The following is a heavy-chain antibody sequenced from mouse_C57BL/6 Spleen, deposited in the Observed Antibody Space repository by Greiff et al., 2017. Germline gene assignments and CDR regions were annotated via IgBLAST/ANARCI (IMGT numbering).Heavy chain of an antibody. CDR3: TTEDSAVYVAWFAY. CDR1: GFNIKDYY. J-gene: IGHJ3*01. D-gene: IGHD3-2*02. Sequence: VQLQQSGAELVRPGASVKLSCTASGFNIKDYYMHWVKQRPEQGLEWIGRMDPEDGDTEYAPKFQGKATMTADTSANTAYLQLSSLTSEDTAVYYCTTEDSAVYVAWFAYWGQGTLVTVDA. V-gene: IGHV14-1*01. CDR2: MDPEDGDT.